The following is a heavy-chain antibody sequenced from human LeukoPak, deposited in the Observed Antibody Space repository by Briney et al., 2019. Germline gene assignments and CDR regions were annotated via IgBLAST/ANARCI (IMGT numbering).Heavy chain of an antibody. D-gene: IGHD1-26*01. J-gene: IGHJ3*02. V-gene: IGHV4-38-2*01. CDR3: ARGPYSGSAKGAFDI. CDR1: GYSISSGYY. CDR2: IYHSGST. Sequence: SETPSLTCAVSGYSISSGYYWGWIRQPPGKGLEWIGSIYHSGSTYYNPSLKSRVTISVDTSKNQFSLKLSSVTAADTAVYYCARGPYSGSAKGAFDIWGQGTMVPVSS.